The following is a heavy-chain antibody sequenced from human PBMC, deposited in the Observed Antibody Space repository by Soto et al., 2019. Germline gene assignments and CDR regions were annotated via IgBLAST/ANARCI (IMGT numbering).Heavy chain of an antibody. Sequence: QVQLQESGPGLVKPWETLSVTCAVFGSPISDHYLGWFRQPPGQGLAWVGFINYTGTTTYNPSLKSRVTTSQDTSKNKCSLILRSCTAADTAGYYCGRLGDYYQTLDDWGHGTLVTVSS. J-gene: IGHJ4*01. V-gene: IGHV4-59*08. CDR1: GSPISDHY. CDR3: GRLGDYYQTLDD. CDR2: INYTGTT. D-gene: IGHD3-22*01.